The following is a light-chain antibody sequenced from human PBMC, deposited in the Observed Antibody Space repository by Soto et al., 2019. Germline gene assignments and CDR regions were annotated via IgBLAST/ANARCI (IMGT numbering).Light chain of an antibody. V-gene: IGLV6-57*02. Sequence: NFMLTQPHSVSESPGKTVTISCTGSSGSIASNYVQWYQQRPGSAPTTVIYEDNQRPSGVPDRFSGSIDSSSNSASLTISGLKTEDEADYYCQTYDSSIVVFGGGTKHTVL. CDR3: QTYDSSIVV. CDR2: EDN. CDR1: SGSIASNY. J-gene: IGLJ2*01.